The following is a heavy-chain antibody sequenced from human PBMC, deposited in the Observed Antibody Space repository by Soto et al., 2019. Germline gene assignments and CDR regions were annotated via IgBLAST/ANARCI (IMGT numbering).Heavy chain of an antibody. CDR3: AGQRAIGYGDPNDALDI. J-gene: IGHJ3*02. V-gene: IGHV3-53*01. CDR2: LYAGAAT. CDR1: GFSVSDNY. D-gene: IGHD4-17*01. Sequence: EVQLVESGGGLIQPGGSLRLSCAASGFSVSDNYMNWVRQAPGKGLQWVSLLYAGAATFYADSVKGRFTISRGSSTNTLYLKMASLTAEDTAVSYCAGQRAIGYGDPNDALDIWGQGTVVSVSS.